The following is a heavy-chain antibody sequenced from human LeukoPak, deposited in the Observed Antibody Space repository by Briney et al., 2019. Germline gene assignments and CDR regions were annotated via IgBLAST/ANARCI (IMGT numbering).Heavy chain of an antibody. CDR3: ARESRKNTMIVVVITTAAFDI. V-gene: IGHV1-2*02. J-gene: IGHJ3*02. D-gene: IGHD3-22*01. CDR1: GYTFTGYY. CDR2: INPNSGGT. Sequence: ASVKVSCKASGYTFTGYYMHWVRQAPGQGLEWIGWINPNSGGTNYAQNFQGRVTMTRDTSISTAYMELSRLRSDDTAVYYCARESRKNTMIVVVITTAAFDIWGQGTMVTVSS.